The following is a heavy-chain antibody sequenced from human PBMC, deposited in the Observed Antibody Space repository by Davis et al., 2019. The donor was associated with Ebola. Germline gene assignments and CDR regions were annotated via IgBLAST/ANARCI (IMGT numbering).Heavy chain of an antibody. CDR2: IYYSGST. J-gene: IGHJ4*02. V-gene: IGHV4-59*01. CDR3: ASSRRNCGGDCYHFDY. Sequence: PGGSLRLSCTVSGGPINGYYRSWIRQPPGKGLEWIGYIYYSGSTNSNPSLKSRVTISVDTSKNQFSLKLNSVTAADTAIYYCASSRRNCGGDCYHFDYWGPGTLVTVSS. CDR1: GGPINGYY. D-gene: IGHD2-21*02.